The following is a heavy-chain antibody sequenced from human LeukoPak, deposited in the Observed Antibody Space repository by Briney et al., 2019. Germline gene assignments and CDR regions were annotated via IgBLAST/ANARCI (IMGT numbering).Heavy chain of an antibody. CDR2: ITSSSTYT. V-gene: IGHV3-21*01. J-gene: IGHJ6*03. CDR1: RFSFSSYN. Sequence: GGSLRLYCAGSRFSFSSYNTNWVRQTPGKGLEWVSSITSSSTYTFYADSVKGRFTISRDNARNSLYLQMNSLRAEDTAVYYCARDPYSGTYGDTYYYYMDVWGKGTTVTISS. D-gene: IGHD1-26*01. CDR3: ARDPYSGTYGDTYYYYMDV.